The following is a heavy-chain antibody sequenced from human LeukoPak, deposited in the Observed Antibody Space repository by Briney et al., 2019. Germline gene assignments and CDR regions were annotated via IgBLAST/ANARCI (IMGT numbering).Heavy chain of an antibody. J-gene: IGHJ4*02. CDR2: IYYSGST. D-gene: IGHD5-12*01. CDR3: ARLHSGYDSSNYSDY. CDR1: GGSISSSSYY. V-gene: IGHV4-39*01. Sequence: SETLSLTCTVSGGSISSSSYYWGWISQPPGKGLEWIGSIYYSGSTYYNPSLKSRVTISVDTSKNQFSLKLSSVTAADTAVYYCARLHSGYDSSNYSDYWGQGTLVTVSS.